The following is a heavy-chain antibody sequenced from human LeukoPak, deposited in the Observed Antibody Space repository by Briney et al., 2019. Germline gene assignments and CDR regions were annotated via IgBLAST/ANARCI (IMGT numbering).Heavy chain of an antibody. CDR1: GYTFTSYY. Sequence: ASVKVSCKASGYTFTSYYMHWVRQAPGQGLEWMGITNPSGGSTSYAQKFQGRVTMTRDMSTSTVYMELSSLRSEDTAVYYCASVNSVAATPFDYWGQGTLVTVSS. V-gene: IGHV1-46*01. CDR2: TNPSGGST. CDR3: ASVNSVAATPFDY. J-gene: IGHJ4*02. D-gene: IGHD2-15*01.